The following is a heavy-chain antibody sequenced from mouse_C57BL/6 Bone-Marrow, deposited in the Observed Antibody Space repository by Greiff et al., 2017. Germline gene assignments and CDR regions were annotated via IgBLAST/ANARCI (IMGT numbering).Heavy chain of an antibody. V-gene: IGHV1-55*01. CDR1: GYTFTSYW. Sequence: QVQLQQPGAELVKPGASVKMSCKASGYTFTSYWITWVKQRPGQGLEWIGDIYPGSGSTNYNEKFKSKATLTVDTSSSTDYMQLSSLTSEDSAVXYCARGGGYGYEGFAWFAYWGQGTLVTVSA. CDR3: ARGGGYGYEGFAWFAY. CDR2: IYPGSGST. J-gene: IGHJ3*01. D-gene: IGHD2-2*01.